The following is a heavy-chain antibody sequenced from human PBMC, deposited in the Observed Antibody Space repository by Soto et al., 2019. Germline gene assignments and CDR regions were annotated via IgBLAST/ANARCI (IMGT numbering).Heavy chain of an antibody. CDR2: IYSGGST. CDR1: GFTFSSYA. D-gene: IGHD2-8*01. CDR3: ARDSIGYCTNGVCPNDAFDI. Sequence: GGSLRLSCAASGFTFSSYAMSWVRQAPGKGLEWVSVIYSGGSTYYADSVKGRFTISRDNSKNTLYLQMNSLRAEDTAVYYCARDSIGYCTNGVCPNDAFDIWGQGTMVTVSS. V-gene: IGHV3-53*01. J-gene: IGHJ3*02.